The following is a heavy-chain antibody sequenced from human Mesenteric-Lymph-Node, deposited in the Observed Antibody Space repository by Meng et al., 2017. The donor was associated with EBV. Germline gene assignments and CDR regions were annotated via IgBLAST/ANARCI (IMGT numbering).Heavy chain of an antibody. CDR1: GGSVTSDGYH. J-gene: IGHJ4*02. Sequence: RLGELSPGLVHPSDPLSLTCTVSGGSVTSDGYHWSWIRQPPGKVLEWIAYISHGGSSNYNPSLKSRVTISVDTSKNQFSLKLSSVSAADTAIYYCARDPTWTSSGSFDYWGQGTPVTVSS. V-gene: IGHV4-61*08. CDR2: ISHGGSS. CDR3: ARDPTWTSSGSFDY. D-gene: IGHD1-1*01.